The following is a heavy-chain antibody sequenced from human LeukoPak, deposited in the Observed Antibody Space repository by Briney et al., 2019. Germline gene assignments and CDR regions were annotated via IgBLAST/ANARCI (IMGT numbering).Heavy chain of an antibody. J-gene: IGHJ3*02. CDR2: ISSSSSTI. V-gene: IGHV3-48*04. Sequence: GGSLRLSCAASGFTFSSYSMNWVRQTPGKGLEWVSYISSSSSTIYYADSVEGRFTISRDNAKNSLYLQMNSLRAEDTAVYYCAREKRGRGSGSKGNAFDIWGQGTMVTVSS. CDR1: GFTFSSYS. D-gene: IGHD3-10*01. CDR3: AREKRGRGSGSKGNAFDI.